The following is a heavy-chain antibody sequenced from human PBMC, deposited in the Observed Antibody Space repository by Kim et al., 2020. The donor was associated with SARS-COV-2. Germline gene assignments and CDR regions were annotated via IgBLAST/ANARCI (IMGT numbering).Heavy chain of an antibody. J-gene: IGHJ3*02. V-gene: IGHV3-23*01. CDR3: AKDFYWDNRGGGAFDI. D-gene: IGHD2-15*01. CDR2: ISGSGGST. CDR1: GFTFSSFA. Sequence: GGSLRLSCAASGFTFSSFAMNWVRQAPGKGLEWVSGISGSGGSTYYADSVKGRFTFSRDNSKNTLYLQMNSLRAEDTAVYYCAKDFYWDNRGGGAFDIWGQGTMV.